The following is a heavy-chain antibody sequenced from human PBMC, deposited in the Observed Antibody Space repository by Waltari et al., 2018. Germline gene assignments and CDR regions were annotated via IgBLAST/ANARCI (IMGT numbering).Heavy chain of an antibody. V-gene: IGHV1-69-2*01. CDR2: VDPEDGET. CDR3: ATDARIVGASYYYYYYMDV. D-gene: IGHD1-26*01. Sequence: EVQLVQSGAEVKKPGATVKISCKASGYTFTDYYMHWVQQAPGKGLEWMGRVDPEDGETIYAEKFQGRVTITADTSTDTAYMELSSLRSEDTAVYYCATDARIVGASYYYYYYMDVWGKGTTVTVSS. CDR1: GYTFTDYY. J-gene: IGHJ6*03.